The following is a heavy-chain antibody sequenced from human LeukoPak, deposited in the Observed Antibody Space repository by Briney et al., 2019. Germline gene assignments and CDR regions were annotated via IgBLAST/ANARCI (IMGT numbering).Heavy chain of an antibody. V-gene: IGHV1-18*01. D-gene: IGHD2-2*01. CDR1: GYTFTIHG. J-gene: IGHJ6*03. CDR3: ARYCSSTSCYGAFKDGYYYYYMDV. Sequence: ASVKVSCKASGYTFTIHGITWVRQAPGQGLEWVGWISSYNGNTNYAQKLQGRVTITADESTSTDYMELSSLRSEDTAVYYCARYCSSTSCYGAFKDGYYYYYMDVWGKGTTVTVSS. CDR2: ISSYNGNT.